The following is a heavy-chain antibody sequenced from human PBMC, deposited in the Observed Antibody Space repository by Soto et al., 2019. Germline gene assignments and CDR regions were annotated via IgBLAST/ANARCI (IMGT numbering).Heavy chain of an antibody. Sequence: HPGGSLRLSCAASGFTFSSYGMHWVRQAPGKGLEWVAVIWYDGSNKYYADSVKGRFTISRDNSKNTLYLQVNSLRAEDTAVYYCARPLMFTGSYYMDYYYGMDVWGQGTTVTVSS. CDR1: GFTFSSYG. D-gene: IGHD3-10*01. CDR2: IWYDGSNK. J-gene: IGHJ6*02. CDR3: ARPLMFTGSYYMDYYYGMDV. V-gene: IGHV3-33*01.